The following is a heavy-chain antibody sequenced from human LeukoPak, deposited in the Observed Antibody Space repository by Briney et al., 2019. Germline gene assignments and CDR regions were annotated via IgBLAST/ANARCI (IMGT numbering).Heavy chain of an antibody. J-gene: IGHJ4*02. CDR2: ITDSGGDT. V-gene: IGHV3-23*01. Sequence: GGSLSLFCAASGFTFSRNSMSWVRQAPGGGLECVSAITDSGGDTYPADTVKGGFTISRDNSKNTLYLQMNSLRVEDSAVYHCAKGSRGSRRYYFDFWGQGTLVTVSS. CDR1: GFTFSRNS. CDR3: AKGSRGSRRYYFDF. D-gene: IGHD3-10*01.